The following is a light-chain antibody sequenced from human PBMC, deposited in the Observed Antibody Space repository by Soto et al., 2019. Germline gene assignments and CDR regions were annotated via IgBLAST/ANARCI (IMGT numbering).Light chain of an antibody. CDR1: QIISNW. CDR3: QQAYSFPLT. V-gene: IGKV1-12*01. CDR2: AAT. J-gene: IGKJ3*01. Sequence: DIQMTQFPSSVSASVGDSVAITCRASQIISNWVAWYQQKPGTAPRLLIYAATTLNSGVPSRFSGRRSGTDFTLTITDLQPEDFAIYYCQQAYSFPLTFGPGTKVDLK.